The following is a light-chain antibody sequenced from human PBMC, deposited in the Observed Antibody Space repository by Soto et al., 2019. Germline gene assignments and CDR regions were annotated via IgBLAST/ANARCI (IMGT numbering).Light chain of an antibody. Sequence: DIQMTQSPSSLSASVGDRVTITCRASQSISSYLNWYQQKPGKAPKLLIYAASSLQSGVPSRFSGSGSGTDFTLIISSLQPEEFATYYCQQSYSTPYTFGQGTKLEIK. CDR3: QQSYSTPYT. CDR1: QSISSY. CDR2: AAS. J-gene: IGKJ2*01. V-gene: IGKV1-39*01.